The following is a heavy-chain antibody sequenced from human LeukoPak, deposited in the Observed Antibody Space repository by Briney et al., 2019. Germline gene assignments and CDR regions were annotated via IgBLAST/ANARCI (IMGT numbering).Heavy chain of an antibody. CDR1: GFTVSPNF. D-gene: IGHD6-19*01. Sequence: GGSLRLSCAASGFTVSPNFMSWVRQAPGKGLEWVSYISSSGSTIYSADSVKGRFTISRDNAKDSLYLQMNSLRAEDTAVYYCARDGSGWYDYWGQGILVTVSS. J-gene: IGHJ4*02. CDR3: ARDGSGWYDY. V-gene: IGHV3-11*04. CDR2: ISSSGSTI.